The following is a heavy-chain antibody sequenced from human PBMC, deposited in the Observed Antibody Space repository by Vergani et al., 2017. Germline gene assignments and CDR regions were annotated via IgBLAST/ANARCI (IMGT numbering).Heavy chain of an antibody. CDR1: GYTFTGYY. V-gene: IGHV1-2*02. D-gene: IGHD6-13*01. CDR3: ARRIAAAGSFSGNWFDP. Sequence: QVQLVQSGAEVKKPGASVKVSCKASGYTFTGYYMHWVRQAPGQGLEWMGWINPNSGGTNYAQKFQGRVTMTRDTSISTAYMELSRLRSDDTAVYYCARRIAAAGSFSGNWFDPWGQGTLVTVSS. J-gene: IGHJ5*02. CDR2: INPNSGGT.